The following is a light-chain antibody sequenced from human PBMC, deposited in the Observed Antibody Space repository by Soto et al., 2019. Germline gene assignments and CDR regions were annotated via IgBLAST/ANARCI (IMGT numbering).Light chain of an antibody. CDR1: QTVTRNQ. Sequence: EIVLTQSPGSLSLSLGERATLSCRASQTVTRNQLAWYQQKPGQAPRLLIYGASVRATGIPDRFSGSGSVTDFTLTISSLQAEDVAVYYCQQYYGPPRTFGQGTKVEIK. J-gene: IGKJ1*01. CDR2: GAS. CDR3: QQYYGPPRT. V-gene: IGKV3-20*01.